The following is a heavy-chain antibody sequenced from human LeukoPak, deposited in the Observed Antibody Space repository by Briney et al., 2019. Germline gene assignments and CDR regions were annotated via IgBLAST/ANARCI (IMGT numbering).Heavy chain of an antibody. CDR2: IYHSGST. D-gene: IGHD4-4*01. Sequence: SETLSLTCAVSGGSISSGGYSWSWIRQPPGQGLEWIGYIYHSGSTYYNPSLKSRVTISVDRSKNQFSLKLSSVTAADTAVYYCARAGDYTNWFDPWGQGTLVTVSS. V-gene: IGHV4-30-2*01. J-gene: IGHJ5*02. CDR3: ARAGDYTNWFDP. CDR1: GGSISSGGYS.